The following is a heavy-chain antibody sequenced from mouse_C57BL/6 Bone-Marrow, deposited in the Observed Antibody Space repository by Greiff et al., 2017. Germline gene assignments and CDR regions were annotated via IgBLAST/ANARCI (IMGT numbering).Heavy chain of an antibody. CDR3: ARRYYGSSLFAY. V-gene: IGHV1-9*01. J-gene: IGHJ3*01. CDR1: GYTFTGYW. Sequence: QVQLKESGAELMKPGASVKLSCKATGYTFTGYWIEWVKQRPGHGLEWIGEILPGSGSTNYNEKFKGKATFTADTSSNTAYMQLSSLTTEDSAIYYCARRYYGSSLFAYWGQGTLGTVSA. D-gene: IGHD1-1*01. CDR2: ILPGSGST.